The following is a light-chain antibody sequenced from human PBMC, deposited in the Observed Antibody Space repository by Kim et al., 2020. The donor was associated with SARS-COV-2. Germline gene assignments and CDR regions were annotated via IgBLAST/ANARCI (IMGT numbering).Light chain of an antibody. CDR1: PAQLRNTY. CDR3: AAWDDSLSGHVI. Sequence: LRCSGPPAQLRNTYGQWYQKAPGTSPKLLLYRNNQRPSGVPDRFSGSKSDTSASLAISGLRSEDEGDYYCAAWDDSLSGHVIFGGGTKLTVL. CDR2: RNN. J-gene: IGLJ2*01. V-gene: IGLV1-47*01.